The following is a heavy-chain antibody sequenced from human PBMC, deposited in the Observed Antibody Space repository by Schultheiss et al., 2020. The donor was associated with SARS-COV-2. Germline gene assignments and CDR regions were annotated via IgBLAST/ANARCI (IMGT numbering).Heavy chain of an antibody. CDR2: IYYSGST. Sequence: SQTLSLTCAVYGGSFSGYYWSWIRQPPGKGLEWIGYIYYSGSTNYNPSLKSRVTISVDTSKNQFSLKLSSVTAADTAVYYCAREPDSSGSGYYYGMDVWGQGTTVTVSS. V-gene: IGHV4-59*01. CDR3: AREPDSSGSGYYYGMDV. D-gene: IGHD6-19*01. CDR1: GGSFSGYY. J-gene: IGHJ6*02.